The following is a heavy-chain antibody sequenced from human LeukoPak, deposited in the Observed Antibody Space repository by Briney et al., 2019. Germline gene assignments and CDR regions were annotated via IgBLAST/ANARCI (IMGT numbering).Heavy chain of an antibody. D-gene: IGHD5-18*01. CDR2: IYYSGST. CDR1: GGSISSGDYY. J-gene: IGHJ4*02. V-gene: IGHV4-30-4*01. Sequence: SETLSLTCTVSGGSISSGDYYWSWIRQSTEKGLEWIGYIYYSGSTYYNPSLKSRVTISVGTSKNQFSLKLSSVTAADTAVYYCAREVRGYSYGYFDYWGQGTLVTVSS. CDR3: AREVRGYSYGYFDY.